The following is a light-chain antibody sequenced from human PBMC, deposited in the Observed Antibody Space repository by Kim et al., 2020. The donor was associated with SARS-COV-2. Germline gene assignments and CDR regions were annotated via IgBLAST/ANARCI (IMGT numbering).Light chain of an antibody. Sequence: SSELTQDPAVSVALGQTVRITCQGASLRRYFATWYQQKPGQAPILVIYGKNNRPSGIPDRFSGSSSGNTASLTITGTQAGDEADYYCNSRDSNDNVVFGG. CDR1: SLRRYF. CDR3: NSRDSNDNVV. V-gene: IGLV3-19*01. CDR2: GKN. J-gene: IGLJ2*01.